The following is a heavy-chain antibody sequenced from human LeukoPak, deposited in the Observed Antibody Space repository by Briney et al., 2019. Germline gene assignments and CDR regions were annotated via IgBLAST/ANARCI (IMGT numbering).Heavy chain of an antibody. CDR3: ARDGPDNYGSMDV. CDR2: IYSGGST. Sequence: PGGSLRLSCAASGFTVSSNYMSWVRQAPGKGLEWVSVIYSGGSTYYADSVEGRFTISRDNSKNTLYLQMNSLRAEDTAVYYCARDGPDNYGSMDVWGQGTTVTVSS. CDR1: GFTVSSNY. J-gene: IGHJ6*02. V-gene: IGHV3-53*01. D-gene: IGHD4-17*01.